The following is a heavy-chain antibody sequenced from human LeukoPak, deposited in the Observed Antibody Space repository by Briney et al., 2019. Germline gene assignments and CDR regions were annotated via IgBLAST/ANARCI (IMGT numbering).Heavy chain of an antibody. V-gene: IGHV2-5*02. Sequence: ESGPTLVKPPQTLTLTCTFSGFSLTTLRMGVCWIRQPPVEALEWLALIYWDDDKRYRPSLKSRLTITKDTSKLQVVLTMTNMGAVDTATYYCAQNQGGYYFDYWGQGTLVSVS. D-gene: IGHD1-26*01. CDR1: GFSLTTLRMG. CDR3: AQNQGGYYFDY. CDR2: IYWDDDK. J-gene: IGHJ4*02.